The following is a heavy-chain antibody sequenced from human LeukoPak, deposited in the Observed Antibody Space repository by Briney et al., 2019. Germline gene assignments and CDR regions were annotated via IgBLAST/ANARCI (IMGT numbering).Heavy chain of an antibody. CDR3: AGDDGGIAAAPYYYYYGMDV. J-gene: IGHJ6*02. CDR2: INPNSGGT. V-gene: IGHV1-2*02. D-gene: IGHD6-13*01. Sequence: ASVKVSCKASGYTFTGYYMHWVRQAPGQGLEWMGWINPNSGGTNYAQKFQGRVTMTRDTSISTAYMELSRLRSDDTAVYYCAGDDGGIAAAPYYYYYGMDVWGQGTTVTVSS. CDR1: GYTFTGYY.